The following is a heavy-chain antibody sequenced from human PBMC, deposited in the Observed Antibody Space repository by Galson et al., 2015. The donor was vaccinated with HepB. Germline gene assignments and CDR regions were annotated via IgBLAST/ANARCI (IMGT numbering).Heavy chain of an antibody. Sequence: SVKVSCKASGYTFTSYDINWVRQATGQGLEWMGWMNPNSGNTGYAQKFQGRVTMTRNTSISTAYMELSSLRSEDTAVYYCARANGLRDPQQQLGDYYYYYMDVWGKGTTVTVSS. J-gene: IGHJ6*03. D-gene: IGHD6-13*01. CDR2: MNPNSGNT. V-gene: IGHV1-8*01. CDR3: ARANGLRDPQQQLGDYYYYYMDV. CDR1: GYTFTSYD.